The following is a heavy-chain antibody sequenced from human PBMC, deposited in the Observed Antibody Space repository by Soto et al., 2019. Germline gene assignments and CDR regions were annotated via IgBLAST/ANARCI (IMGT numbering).Heavy chain of an antibody. J-gene: IGHJ5*02. CDR2: INPVNGNT. Sequence: ASVKFSCKASGYTFTTYTMNWVRQAPGQRLEWMGWINPVNGNTKSSQKFQDRVIITRDTSASTAYMELRSLRSEDTAVYYCARGIATGQLDPWGQGTLVTAPQ. CDR1: GYTFTTYT. CDR3: ARGIATGQLDP. D-gene: IGHD6-13*01. V-gene: IGHV1-3*01.